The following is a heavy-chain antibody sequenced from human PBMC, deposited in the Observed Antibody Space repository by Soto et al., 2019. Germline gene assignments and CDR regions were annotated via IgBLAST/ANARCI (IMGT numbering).Heavy chain of an antibody. J-gene: IGHJ4*02. CDR3: AGASSRVSSVVAAY. CDR2: INPGPNGA. Sequence: ASVKVSCKASNDSLSSRFIHWVRQAPGEGLEWMGIINPGPNGASYSKEFQGRLTLTSDMPSRTVYMQLSNLRSDDTAVYYCAGASSRVSSVVAAYWGQGTLVTVSS. V-gene: IGHV1-46*01. CDR1: NDSLSSRF. D-gene: IGHD2-15*01.